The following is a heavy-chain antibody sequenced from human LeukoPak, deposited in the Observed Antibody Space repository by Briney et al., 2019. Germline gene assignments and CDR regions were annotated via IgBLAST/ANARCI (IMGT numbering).Heavy chain of an antibody. V-gene: IGHV3-74*01. CDR3: TRGETGSYFWPADY. J-gene: IGHJ4*02. CDR2: ISVDGTTT. CDR1: GFTFSSYW. Sequence: PGGSLRLSCAASGFTFSSYWMHWVRQSPGKGLVWVSRISVDGTTTTYADPVKGRFTISRDNAKNTLYLQMDSLRAEDTAIYFCTRGETGSYFWPADYWGQGTLVTVSS. D-gene: IGHD3-10*01.